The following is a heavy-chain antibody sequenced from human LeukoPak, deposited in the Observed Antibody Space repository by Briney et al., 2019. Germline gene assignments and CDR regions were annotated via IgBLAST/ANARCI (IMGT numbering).Heavy chain of an antibody. CDR3: AYTNHLTY. D-gene: IGHD3-16*01. V-gene: IGHV3-7*01. J-gene: IGHJ4*02. CDR1: GFTFGSYG. Sequence: GGSRRLSCAASGFTFGSYGMNWVRQAPGQGLEWVANIKYDGSEEYYADSVKGRFTISRDNAKNSLSLQMNYVRAGDTAIYYCAYTNHLTYWGQGTLVTVSS. CDR2: IKYDGSEE.